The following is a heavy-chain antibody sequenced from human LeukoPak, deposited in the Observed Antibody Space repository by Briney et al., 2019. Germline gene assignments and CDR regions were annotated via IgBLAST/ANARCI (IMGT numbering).Heavy chain of an antibody. CDR2: IKQDGSEK. J-gene: IGHJ3*02. V-gene: IGHV3-7*01. D-gene: IGHD3-9*01. CDR3: ARELLRYFDWLTDAFDI. Sequence: PGGSLRLSCAASGFTFSSYWMSWVRQAPGKGLEWVANIKQDGSEKYYVVSVKGRFTISRDNAKNSLYLQMNSLRAEDTAVYYCARELLRYFDWLTDAFDIWGQGTMVTVSS. CDR1: GFTFSSYW.